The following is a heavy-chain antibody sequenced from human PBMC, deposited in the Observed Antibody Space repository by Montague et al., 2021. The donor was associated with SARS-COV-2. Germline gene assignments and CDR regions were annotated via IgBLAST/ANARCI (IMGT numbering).Heavy chain of an antibody. CDR3: ARVPSGILSGFYSFYFDF. D-gene: IGHD3-9*01. CDR2: IYTSGST. Sequence: TLSLTCSVSGASIISGSYYWSWIRQPAGKGLEWIGRIYTSGSTDYNPSLKSRVTMSADTSNNQFSMKLTYATAADTAVYHCARVPSGILSGFYSFYFDFWGQGMLVTVSS. J-gene: IGHJ4*02. V-gene: IGHV4-61*02. CDR1: GASIISGSYY.